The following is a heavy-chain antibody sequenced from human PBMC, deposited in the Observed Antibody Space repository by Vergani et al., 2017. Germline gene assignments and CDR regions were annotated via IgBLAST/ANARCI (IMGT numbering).Heavy chain of an antibody. Sequence: EVQLVESGGGLVQPGGSLRLSCAASGFTFSTYDMHWVRQATGKGLEWVSAIGTAGDTYYPGSVKGRFTISRENAKNSLYLQMNGLRAGDTAVYYCARRDSSSPALDYWGQGTPVTVSS. V-gene: IGHV3-13*01. D-gene: IGHD6-6*01. J-gene: IGHJ4*02. CDR3: ARRDSSSPALDY. CDR1: GFTFSTYD. CDR2: IGTAGDT.